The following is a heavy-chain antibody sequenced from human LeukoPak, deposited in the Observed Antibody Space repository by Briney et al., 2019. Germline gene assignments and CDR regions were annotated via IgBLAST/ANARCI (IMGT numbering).Heavy chain of an antibody. CDR1: GGSFSGYY. D-gene: IGHD3-16*01. J-gene: IGHJ3*02. Sequence: PSETLSLTCTVCGGSFSGYYWRYIRQPPGKGLEWIGEINHSGSTNYNPSLKSRVTISVDTSKNQFSLKLSSVTAADTAVYYCARSKSRGGFDIWGQGTMVTVSS. V-gene: IGHV4-34*01. CDR3: ARSKSRGGFDI. CDR2: INHSGST.